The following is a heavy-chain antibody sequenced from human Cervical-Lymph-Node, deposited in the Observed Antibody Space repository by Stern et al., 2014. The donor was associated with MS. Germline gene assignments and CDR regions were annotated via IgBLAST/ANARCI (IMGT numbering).Heavy chain of an antibody. CDR3: AKHACTGAACPFDL. D-gene: IGHD2-8*02. CDR1: GDSISSYTHY. Sequence: QLQLQESGPGLVKPSETLSLTCAVSGDSISSYTHYWAWIRQPPGKGLEWIGSVYYSGATYYHPSLKSPVTISVDTSTNHFSLGLNSVTAADTAVYYCAKHACTGAACPFDLWGQGTLVTVSS. CDR2: VYYSGAT. V-gene: IGHV4-39*01. J-gene: IGHJ4*02.